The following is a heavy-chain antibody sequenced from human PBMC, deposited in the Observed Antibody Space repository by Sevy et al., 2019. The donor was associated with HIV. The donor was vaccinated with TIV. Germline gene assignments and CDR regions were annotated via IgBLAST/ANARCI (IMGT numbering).Heavy chain of an antibody. CDR1: GFPFSSYS. J-gene: IGHJ3*01. CDR3: ARVSGTYHAFDL. D-gene: IGHD1-26*01. CDR2: IGSDGETT. V-gene: IGHV3-64*01. Sequence: GGSLRLSCAASGFPFSSYSFYWVRQAPGKGLEYVSAIGSDGETTLYASSVKGRFTISRDNSKNTVFLQMGRLRSEDMGVYYCARVSGTYHAFDLWGRGTMVTVSS.